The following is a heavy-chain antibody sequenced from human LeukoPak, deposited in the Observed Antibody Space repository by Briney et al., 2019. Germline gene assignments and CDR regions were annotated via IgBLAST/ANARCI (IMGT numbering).Heavy chain of an antibody. V-gene: IGHV3-30*18. J-gene: IGHJ4*02. CDR2: ISFDGSNN. D-gene: IGHD6-6*01. Sequence: SGGSLRLSCTASGFTFSNYGMHWVRQAPGKGLEWMAVISFDGSNNAYLDSVKGRFTISRDNSKNTLYLHMNSLKAEDTAVYYCAKSVGAQPGFDFWGQGTLVTVSS. CDR3: AKSVGAQPGFDF. CDR1: GFTFSNYG.